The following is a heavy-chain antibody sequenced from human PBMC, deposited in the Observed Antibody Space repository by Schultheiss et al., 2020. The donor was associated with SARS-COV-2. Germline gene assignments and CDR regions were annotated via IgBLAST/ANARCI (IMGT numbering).Heavy chain of an antibody. V-gene: IGHV4-4*07. D-gene: IGHD3-3*01. CDR3: ARGPPDFWSGYYLDY. CDR1: GGSISSYY. J-gene: IGHJ4*02. Sequence: SETLSLTCTVSGGSISSYYWSWIRQPAGKGLEWIGRIYTSGSTNYNPSLKSRVTMSVDTSKNQFSLKLSSVTAADTAVYYCARGPPDFWSGYYLDYWGQGTLVTVSS. CDR2: IYTSGST.